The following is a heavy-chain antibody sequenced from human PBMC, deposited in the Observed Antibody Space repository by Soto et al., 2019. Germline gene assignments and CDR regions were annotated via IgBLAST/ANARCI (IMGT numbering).Heavy chain of an antibody. Sequence: PGGSLRLSCAASGFTVSSNYMSWVRQAPGKGLEWVSVIYSGGSTYYADSVKGRFTISRDNSKNTLYLQMNSLRAEDTAVYYCARELNTIFGAKDVWGKGTTVTVSS. V-gene: IGHV3-66*01. J-gene: IGHJ6*04. CDR3: ARELNTIFGAKDV. CDR2: IYSGGST. D-gene: IGHD3-3*01. CDR1: GFTVSSNY.